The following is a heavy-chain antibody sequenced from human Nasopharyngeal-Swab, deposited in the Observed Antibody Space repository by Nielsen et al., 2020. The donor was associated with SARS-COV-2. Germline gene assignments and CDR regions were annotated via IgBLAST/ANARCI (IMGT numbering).Heavy chain of an antibody. J-gene: IGHJ6*02. CDR3: ARDGLDYDFWSAYFMDV. D-gene: IGHD3-3*01. V-gene: IGHV3-21*01. Sequence: GGSLRLSCAASGFTFNNYNFNWVRQAPGKGLEWVSSISSRSGYIYYADSVKGRFTISRDNAKNSLYLQMNSLRAEDTAVYYCARDGLDYDFWSAYFMDVWGQGTTVTVSS. CDR1: GFTFNNYN. CDR2: ISSRSGYI.